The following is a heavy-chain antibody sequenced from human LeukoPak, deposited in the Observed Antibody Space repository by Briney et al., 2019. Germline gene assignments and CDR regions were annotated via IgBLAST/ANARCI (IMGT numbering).Heavy chain of an antibody. CDR2: ITGSDGNT. CDR3: AKHSHRHYHYYYMDA. Sequence: PGGSLRLSCAASAFTFSNYALTWVRQTPGKGLEWVSSITGSDGNTQYADSVKGRFTISRDNSKNTLYLQMNSLRAEDTAIYFCAKHSHRHYHYYYMDAWGTGTTVTVFS. J-gene: IGHJ6*03. D-gene: IGHD1-26*01. V-gene: IGHV3-23*01. CDR1: AFTFSNYA.